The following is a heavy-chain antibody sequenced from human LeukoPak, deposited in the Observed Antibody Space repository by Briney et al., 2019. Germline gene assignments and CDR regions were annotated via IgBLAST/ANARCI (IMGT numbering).Heavy chain of an antibody. D-gene: IGHD3-22*01. CDR2: ISYDGSNK. V-gene: IGHV3-30-3*01. Sequence: PGGSLRLSCAASGFTFSSYAMHWVRQAPGKGLEWVAVISYDGSNKYYADSVKGRFTISRDNSKNTLYLQMNSLRAEDTAVYYCARDLYYDVGGSFDYWGQGTLVTVSS. J-gene: IGHJ4*02. CDR3: ARDLYYDVGGSFDY. CDR1: GFTFSSYA.